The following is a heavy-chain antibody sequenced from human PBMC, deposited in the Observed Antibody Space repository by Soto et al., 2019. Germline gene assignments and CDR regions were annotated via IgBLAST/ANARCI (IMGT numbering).Heavy chain of an antibody. CDR2: IWYDGSNK. Sequence: GGSLRLSCAASGFTFSSYGMHWVRQAPGKGLEWVAVIWYDGSNKYYADSVKGRFTISRDNSKNTLYLQMNSLRAEDTAVYYCARISTYTAMGANDAFDIWGQGTMVTVSS. V-gene: IGHV3-33*01. J-gene: IGHJ3*02. D-gene: IGHD5-18*01. CDR3: ARISTYTAMGANDAFDI. CDR1: GFTFSSYG.